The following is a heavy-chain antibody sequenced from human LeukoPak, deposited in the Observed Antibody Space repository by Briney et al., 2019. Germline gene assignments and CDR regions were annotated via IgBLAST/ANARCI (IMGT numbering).Heavy chain of an antibody. CDR1: GFTVSSSY. CDR3: ARRVTTGSYFDL. CDR2: IYSGGNT. V-gene: IGHV3-66*01. J-gene: IGHJ2*01. Sequence: SGGSLRLSCAVSGFTVSSSYMSWVRQASGKGLEWVSFIYSGGNTYYTDSVKGRFTISRDNSKNTLYLQMNSLRAEDTAVYYCARRVTTGSYFDLWGRGTLVTVSS. D-gene: IGHD4-17*01.